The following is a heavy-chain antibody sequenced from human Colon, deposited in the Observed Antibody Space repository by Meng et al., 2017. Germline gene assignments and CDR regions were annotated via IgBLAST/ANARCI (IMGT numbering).Heavy chain of an antibody. CDR1: GFIFSTSA. Sequence: GESLKISCAASGFIFSTSAMTWVRQAPGKGLEWVSSISGSGGSTYYADSVRGWFTVSRDNSKDTLYLQMNSLRVEDTAVYSCARDFRGSGNYGWFDPWGQGTLVTVSS. CDR3: ARDFRGSGNYGWFDP. CDR2: ISGSGGST. D-gene: IGHD1-26*01. J-gene: IGHJ5*02. V-gene: IGHV3-23*01.